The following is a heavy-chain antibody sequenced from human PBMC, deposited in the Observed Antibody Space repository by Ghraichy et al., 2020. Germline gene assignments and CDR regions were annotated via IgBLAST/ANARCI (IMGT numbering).Heavy chain of an antibody. V-gene: IGHV3-48*02. CDR3: ARTLAYCGGDCYSFAFDI. CDR1: GFTFSSYS. D-gene: IGHD2-21*02. Sequence: LSLTCAASGFTFSSYSMNWVRQAPGKGLEWVSYISSSSTIYYADSVKGRFTISRDNAKNSLYLQMNSLRDEDTAVYYCARTLAYCGGDCYSFAFDIWGQGTMVTVSS. CDR2: ISSSSTI. J-gene: IGHJ3*02.